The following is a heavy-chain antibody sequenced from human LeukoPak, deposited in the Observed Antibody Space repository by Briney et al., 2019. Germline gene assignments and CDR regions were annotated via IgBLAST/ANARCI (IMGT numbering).Heavy chain of an antibody. D-gene: IGHD3-10*01. J-gene: IGHJ4*02. CDR3: ARLYGSGSYYRH. V-gene: IGHV4-34*01. Sequence: SETLSLTCVVYGGSFSGYYWSWIRQPPGKGREWSGEINQSGSTNYNPSLKSRVTISVDTSKNQFSLRVSSVTAEDTAVYYCARLYGSGSYYRHWGQGTLVTVSS. CDR1: GGSFSGYY. CDR2: INQSGST.